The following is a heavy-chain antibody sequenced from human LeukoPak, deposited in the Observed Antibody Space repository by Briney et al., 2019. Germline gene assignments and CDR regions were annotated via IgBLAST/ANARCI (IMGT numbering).Heavy chain of an antibody. V-gene: IGHV1-8*01. CDR2: MNPNSGNT. Sequence: ASVKVSCKASGYTFTSYDINWGRQATGQGLEWMGWMNPNSGNTGYAQKFQGRVTMTRNTSISTAYMELSSLRSEDTAVYYCARGRRETFGVVIRSYYYYMDVWGKGTTVTVSS. D-gene: IGHD3-3*01. J-gene: IGHJ6*03. CDR1: GYTFTSYD. CDR3: ARGRRETFGVVIRSYYYYMDV.